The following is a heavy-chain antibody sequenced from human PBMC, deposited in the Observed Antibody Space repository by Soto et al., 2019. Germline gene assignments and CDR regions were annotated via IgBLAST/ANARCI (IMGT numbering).Heavy chain of an antibody. V-gene: IGHV4-4*07. Sequence: QVQLQESGPGLVKPSETLSLTCTVSGGSISSYYWSWIRQPAGKGLEWIGRIYTSGSTNYNPSLKGRVTMSVDTSKNQFSLKLSSVTAADTAVYYCARDAPGYSYGYAFDYWGQGTLVTVSS. CDR1: GGSISSYY. CDR2: IYTSGST. CDR3: ARDAPGYSYGYAFDY. J-gene: IGHJ4*02. D-gene: IGHD5-18*01.